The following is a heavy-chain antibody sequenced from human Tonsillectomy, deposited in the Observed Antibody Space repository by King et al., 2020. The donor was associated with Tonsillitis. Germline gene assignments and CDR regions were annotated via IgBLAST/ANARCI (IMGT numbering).Heavy chain of an antibody. CDR2: VYFTGST. Sequence: HVQLQESGPGLVKPSETLSLTCTVSGGSISTYYWNWIRQPPGKGLEWIGYVYFTGSTNYNPSLKSRVTISVDTSKNQFSLRLSSVTAADTAVYYCATKWLGGPSYMDVWGKGTTVTVSS. CDR3: ATKWLGGPSYMDV. CDR1: GGSISTYY. V-gene: IGHV4-59*01. D-gene: IGHD3-22*01. J-gene: IGHJ6*03.